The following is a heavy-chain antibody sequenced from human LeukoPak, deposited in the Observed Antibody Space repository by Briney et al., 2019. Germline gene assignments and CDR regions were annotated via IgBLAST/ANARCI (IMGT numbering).Heavy chain of an antibody. V-gene: IGHV4-4*07. J-gene: IGHJ6*03. CDR3: ARLKFYDSTGYSPGHYMDV. CDR2: LFPGVST. Sequence: SETLSLTCTVSGGPIYSYYWSWIRQTAGKGLEWIGRLFPGVSTNYNPSLKSRVTMSVDTSKKQFALKLSAVTAADTAVYYCARLKFYDSTGYSPGHYMDVWGKGTADTVFS. D-gene: IGHD3-22*01. CDR1: GGPIYSYY.